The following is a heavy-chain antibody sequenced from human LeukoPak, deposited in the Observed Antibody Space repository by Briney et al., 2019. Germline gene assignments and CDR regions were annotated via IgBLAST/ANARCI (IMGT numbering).Heavy chain of an antibody. Sequence: AASVKVSCKASGGTFSSYAISWVRQAPGQGLEWMGGIIPIFGTANYAQKFQGRVTITADESTSTAYMELSSLRSEDTAVYYCARLIVVVPAASHDAFDIWGQGTMVTVSS. CDR3: ARLIVVVPAASHDAFDI. CDR2: IIPIFGTA. V-gene: IGHV1-69*13. CDR1: GGTFSSYA. D-gene: IGHD2-2*01. J-gene: IGHJ3*02.